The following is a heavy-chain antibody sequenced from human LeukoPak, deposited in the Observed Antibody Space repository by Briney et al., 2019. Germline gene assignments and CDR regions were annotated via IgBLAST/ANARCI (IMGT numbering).Heavy chain of an antibody. Sequence: SETLSLTCAVYGGSFSGYYWSWIRQPPGKGLEWIGEINHSGSTNYNPSLKSRVTISVDTSKNQFSLKLSSVTAADTAVYYCARARIYCSGGSRRNYYFDYWGQGTLVTVSS. CDR1: GGSFSGYY. V-gene: IGHV4-34*01. J-gene: IGHJ4*02. D-gene: IGHD2-15*01. CDR3: ARARIYCSGGSRRNYYFDY. CDR2: INHSGST.